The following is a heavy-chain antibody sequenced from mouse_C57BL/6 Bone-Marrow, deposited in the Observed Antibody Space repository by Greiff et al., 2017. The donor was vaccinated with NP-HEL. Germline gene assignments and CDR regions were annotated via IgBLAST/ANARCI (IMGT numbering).Heavy chain of an antibody. V-gene: IGHV1-82*01. CDR3: ARGGGFAY. CDR2: IYPGDGDT. J-gene: IGHJ3*01. D-gene: IGHD1-1*02. CDR1: VYAFSSSW. Sequence: VQLQQSGPELVKPGASVKISCKASVYAFSSSWMNWVKQRPGKGLEWIGRIYPGDGDTNYNGKFKGKATLTADKSSSTAYMQLSSLTSEDSAVYFCARGGGFAYWGQGTLVTVSA.